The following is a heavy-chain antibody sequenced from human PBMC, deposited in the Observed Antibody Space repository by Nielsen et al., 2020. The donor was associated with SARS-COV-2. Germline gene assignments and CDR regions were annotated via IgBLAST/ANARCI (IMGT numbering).Heavy chain of an antibody. Sequence: GGSLRLSCAASGFTFDDYAMHWVRQAPGKGLGWVSGISWNSGSIGYADSVKGRFTISRDNSKNTLYLQMNSLRAEDTAVYYCARDGSGSYYGPFDYWGQGTLVTVSS. CDR1: GFTFDDYA. J-gene: IGHJ4*02. D-gene: IGHD1-26*01. CDR2: ISWNSGSI. V-gene: IGHV3-9*01. CDR3: ARDGSGSYYGPFDY.